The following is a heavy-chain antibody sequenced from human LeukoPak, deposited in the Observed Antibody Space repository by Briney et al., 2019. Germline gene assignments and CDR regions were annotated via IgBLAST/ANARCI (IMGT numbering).Heavy chain of an antibody. J-gene: IGHJ4*02. CDR1: GAAFTKYG. CDR3: ATEGFYY. V-gene: IGHV3-23*01. Sequence: PGGSLRLSCAASGAAFTKYGMKWVCQAAGAGLEYISGISRSGDITHYADSVKGRFTISRDNVQNTLYLQMNSLRADDTALYYCATEGFYYWGPGTQVTVSS. CDR2: ISRSGDIT.